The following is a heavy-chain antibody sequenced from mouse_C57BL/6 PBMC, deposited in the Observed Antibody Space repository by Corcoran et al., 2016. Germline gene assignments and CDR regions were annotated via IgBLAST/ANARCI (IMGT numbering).Heavy chain of an antibody. Sequence: EVQLQQSGPELVKPGASVKISCKASGYTFTDYYMNWVKQSHGKSLEWIGDINPNNGGTSYNQKFKGKATLTVDKSSSTAYMELRSLTSEDSAVYYCARWYYDGSSSYYFDYWGQGTTLTVSS. V-gene: IGHV1-26*01. D-gene: IGHD1-1*01. J-gene: IGHJ2*01. CDR1: GYTFTDYY. CDR3: ARWYYDGSSSYYFDY. CDR2: INPNNGGT.